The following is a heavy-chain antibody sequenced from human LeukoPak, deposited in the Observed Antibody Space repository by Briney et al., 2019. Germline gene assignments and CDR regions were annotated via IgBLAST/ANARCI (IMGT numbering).Heavy chain of an antibody. D-gene: IGHD4-17*01. J-gene: IGHJ3*02. CDR1: GDSINNNNYY. Sequence: SETLSLTCTVSGDSINNNNYYWGWIRQPPGKGLEWIGYIYYSGSTNYNPSLKSRVTISVDTSKNQFSLKLSSVTAADTAVYYCARSSVTIKTDDAFDIWGQGTMVTVSS. CDR3: ARSSVTIKTDDAFDI. CDR2: IYYSGST. V-gene: IGHV4-61*05.